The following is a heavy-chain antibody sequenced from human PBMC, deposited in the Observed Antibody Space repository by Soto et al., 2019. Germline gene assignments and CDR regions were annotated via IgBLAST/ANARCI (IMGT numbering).Heavy chain of an antibody. CDR1: GFPFSSYW. CDR3: ARVTSPGYFDY. CDR2: IKQDGSDK. J-gene: IGHJ4*02. Sequence: EVQLVESGGGLVQPGGSLRLSCAASGFPFSSYWMTWVRQTPGKGLEWVAYIKQDGSDKYYVDSVKGRFTMSRDNDKNSLSLQMSSLRAEDTAVYYCARVTSPGYFDYWGQGTLVTVSS. V-gene: IGHV3-7*05.